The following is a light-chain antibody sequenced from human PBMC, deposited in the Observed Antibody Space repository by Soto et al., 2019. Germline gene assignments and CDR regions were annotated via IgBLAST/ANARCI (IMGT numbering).Light chain of an antibody. J-gene: IGKJ4*01. V-gene: IGKV1-5*01. CDR3: QQYNTYSSLT. CDR2: DAS. Sequence: DIQMTQSPSTLSSSVGDRVTITCRASQSISSFVACYQQKLGRAPRLLIYDASSLESDVPSRFSGSGYGTEFTLTITTLPPDDFATYYCQQYNTYSSLTFGGGRKVDTK. CDR1: QSISSF.